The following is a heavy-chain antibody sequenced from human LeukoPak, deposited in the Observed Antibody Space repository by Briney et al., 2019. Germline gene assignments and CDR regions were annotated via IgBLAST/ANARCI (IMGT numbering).Heavy chain of an antibody. D-gene: IGHD3-22*01. CDR2: INHSGST. V-gene: IGHV4-34*01. Sequence: PSETLSLTCAVYGGSFSGYYWSWIRQPPGKGLEWFGAINHSGSTNYNPSLKSRVTISLDTSKNQFSLKLSAVTAADTAGYYCARVYYDSRPFVYYFDYWGQGTLVTVSS. CDR1: GGSFSGYY. CDR3: ARVYYDSRPFVYYFDY. J-gene: IGHJ4*02.